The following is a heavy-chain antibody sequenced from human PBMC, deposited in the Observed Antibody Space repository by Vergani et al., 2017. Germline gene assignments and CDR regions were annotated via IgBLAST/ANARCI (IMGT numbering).Heavy chain of an antibody. CDR1: GGSISSGGYS. CDR2: IYHSGST. Sequence: QLQLQESGSGLVKPSQTLSLTCAVSGGSISSGGYSWSWIRQPPGKGLEWIGYIYHSGSTYYNPSLKSRVTISVDRSKNQFSLKLSSVTAAATAVYSCASAGVTTVLDYWGQGTLVTVSS. V-gene: IGHV4-30-2*01. J-gene: IGHJ4*02. CDR3: ASAGVTTVLDY. D-gene: IGHD4-17*01.